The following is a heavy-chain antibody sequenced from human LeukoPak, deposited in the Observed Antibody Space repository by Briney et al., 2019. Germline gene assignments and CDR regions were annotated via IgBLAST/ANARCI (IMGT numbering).Heavy chain of an antibody. V-gene: IGHV3-30*02. J-gene: IGHJ4*02. CDR2: IRYDGSNK. CDR1: GFTFSYYG. CDR3: AKEHCSGGSCYSHIDY. Sequence: GGSLRLSCAASGFTFSYYGMHWVRQAPGKGLEWVAFIRYDGSNKYYVDSVKGRFTISRDNSRNTLYLQMNSLRTEDTAVYYCAKEHCSGGSCYSHIDYWGQGTLVTVSS. D-gene: IGHD2-15*01.